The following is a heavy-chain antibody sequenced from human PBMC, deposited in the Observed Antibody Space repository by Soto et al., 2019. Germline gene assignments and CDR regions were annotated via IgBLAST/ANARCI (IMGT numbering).Heavy chain of an antibody. J-gene: IGHJ6*02. V-gene: IGHV3-48*02. D-gene: IGHD1-26*01. CDR3: ARDHGGRTWFVGVYYFFGMDV. Sequence: EVQLVESGGDLVQPGGSLRLSCAASGFIFSDYTMAWVRQAPGRGLDFVSHLRSSGDAIFYAESVKGRFTVSRDNAKNSLSLQMNSLRDDDTAVYFCARDHGGRTWFVGVYYFFGMDVWGQGTAVTVSS. CDR2: LRSSGDAI. CDR1: GFIFSDYT.